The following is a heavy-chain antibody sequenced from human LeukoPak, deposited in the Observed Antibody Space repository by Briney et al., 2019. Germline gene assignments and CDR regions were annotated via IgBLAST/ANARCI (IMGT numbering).Heavy chain of an antibody. CDR2: INHSGST. Sequence: SETLSLTCAVYGGSFSGYYWSWIRQPPGKGLEWIGEINHSGSTNYNPSLKSRVTISVDTSKNQFSLKLSSVTAADTAVYYCARDGSSGYYLAYWDQGTLVTVSS. D-gene: IGHD3-22*01. CDR3: ARDGSSGYYLAY. V-gene: IGHV4-34*01. CDR1: GGSFSGYY. J-gene: IGHJ4*02.